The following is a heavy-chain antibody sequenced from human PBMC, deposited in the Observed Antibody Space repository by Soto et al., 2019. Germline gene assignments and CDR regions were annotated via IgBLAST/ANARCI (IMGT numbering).Heavy chain of an antibody. CDR3: ARDQGYCSSTSCSSMDV. Sequence: PETLSLTCTVSGGSISSYAWSWIRQPPGKGLEWIAYIYSNGNTNYNPSLKSRVTISVDTSKNQFSLKLSSVTAADTAVYYCARDQGYCSSTSCSSMDVWGQGTTVTVSS. J-gene: IGHJ6*02. CDR1: GGSISSYA. CDR2: IYSNGNT. V-gene: IGHV4-59*01. D-gene: IGHD2-2*01.